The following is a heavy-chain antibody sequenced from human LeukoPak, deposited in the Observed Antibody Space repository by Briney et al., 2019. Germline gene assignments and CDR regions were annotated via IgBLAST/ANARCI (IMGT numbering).Heavy chain of an antibody. Sequence: KPSETLSLTCTVSGGSISSSSYYWAWIRQPPGKGLEWIGSIYHRGSTYYNPSLKSRVTISIDTSKNQFSLKLSSVTAADRAVYYCASYGLRSSGWYRFDYWGQGALVTVSS. CDR1: GGSISSSSYY. CDR3: ASYGLRSSGWYRFDY. D-gene: IGHD6-19*01. J-gene: IGHJ4*02. CDR2: IYHRGST. V-gene: IGHV4-39*01.